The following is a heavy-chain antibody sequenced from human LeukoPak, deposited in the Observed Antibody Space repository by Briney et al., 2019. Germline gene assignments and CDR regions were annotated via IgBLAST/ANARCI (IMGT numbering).Heavy chain of an antibody. Sequence: SETLSLTCTVSGGSISSYYWSWIRQPPGKGLEWIGYTYYSGSTNYNPSLKSRVTISVDTSKSQFSLKLSSVTAADTAVYYCARNTKTSTNVDYWGQGTLVTVSS. V-gene: IGHV4-59*08. CDR1: GGSISSYY. D-gene: IGHD2-8*01. CDR3: ARNTKTSTNVDY. J-gene: IGHJ4*02. CDR2: TYYSGST.